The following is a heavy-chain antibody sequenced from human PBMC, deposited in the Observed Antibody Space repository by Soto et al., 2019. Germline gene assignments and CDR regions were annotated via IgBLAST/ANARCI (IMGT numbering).Heavy chain of an antibody. CDR2: IHHSGST. D-gene: IGHD4-17*01. V-gene: IGHV4-4*02. CDR1: GGSISSSNW. J-gene: IGHJ5*02. CDR3: ARETYGDYVGYFDP. Sequence: SETLSLTCAVSGGSISSSNWWSWVRQTPGKGLEWIAEIHHSGSTNYNPSLKSRATISVDRSKNQFSLKVRSVTAADTAVYYCARETYGDYVGYFDPWGQGIQVTVSS.